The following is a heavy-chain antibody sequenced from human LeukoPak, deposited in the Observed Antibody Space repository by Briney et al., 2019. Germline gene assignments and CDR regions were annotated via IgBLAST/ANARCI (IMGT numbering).Heavy chain of an antibody. J-gene: IGHJ4*02. CDR2: ISWDGGST. Sequence: GGSLRLSCAASGFTFDDYTMHWVRQAPGKGLEWVSRISWDGGSTDYADSVKGRFTISRDNSKNSLYLQMNRLRTEDTALYYCLKPGEQGDSTSSFDSCGAGTPVT. D-gene: IGHD5/OR15-5a*01. V-gene: IGHV3-43*01. CDR3: LKPGEQGDSTSSFDS. CDR1: GFTFDDYT.